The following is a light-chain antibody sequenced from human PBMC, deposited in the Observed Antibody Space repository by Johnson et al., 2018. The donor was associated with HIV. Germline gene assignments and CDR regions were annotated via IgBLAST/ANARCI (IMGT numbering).Light chain of an antibody. Sequence: QSVLTQPPSVSAAPGQKVTISCSGSSSNIGNNYVSWYQQLPGTAPKLLIYDNNKRPSGIPDRFSGSKSGTSATLGITGLQTGDEADYYCGTWDSSLSAGRVFGTGTMVTVL. CDR3: GTWDSSLSAGRV. J-gene: IGLJ1*01. CDR2: DNN. CDR1: SSNIGNNY. V-gene: IGLV1-51*01.